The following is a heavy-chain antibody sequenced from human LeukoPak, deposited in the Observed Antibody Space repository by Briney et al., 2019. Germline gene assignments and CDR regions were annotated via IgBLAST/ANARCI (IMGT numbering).Heavy chain of an antibody. Sequence: ASVKVSCKASGYTFTGYYMHWVRQAPGQGLEWMGRIDPNSGGTNYAQKFQGRVTMTRDTSISTAYMELSRLRSDDTAVYYCARDLGNYYYGMDVWGQGTLVTVSS. J-gene: IGHJ6*02. D-gene: IGHD3-16*01. CDR1: GYTFTGYY. CDR2: IDPNSGGT. CDR3: ARDLGNYYYGMDV. V-gene: IGHV1-2*06.